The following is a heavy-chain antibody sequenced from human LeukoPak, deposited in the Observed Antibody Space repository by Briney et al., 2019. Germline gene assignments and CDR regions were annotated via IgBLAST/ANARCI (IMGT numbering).Heavy chain of an antibody. J-gene: IGHJ4*02. CDR1: DGSISSYY. V-gene: IGHV4-59*01. Sequence: SETLSLTCTVSDGSISSYYWSWIRQPPGKGLEWIGYIYYSGSTNYNPSLKSRVTISVDTSKNQFSLKLSSVTAADTAVYYCAREDCTNGVCYVGYWGQGTLVTVSS. D-gene: IGHD2-8*01. CDR2: IYYSGST. CDR3: AREDCTNGVCYVGY.